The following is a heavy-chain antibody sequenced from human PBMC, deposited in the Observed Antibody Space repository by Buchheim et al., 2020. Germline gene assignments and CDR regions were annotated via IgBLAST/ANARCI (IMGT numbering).Heavy chain of an antibody. Sequence: EVQLLESGGGWVQPGGSLRLSCAASGFTFNNYAMTWVRQAPGKGLEWVSTIGGSGTTYYADSVKGRFTLSRDNSNNTLYLQMDSLRAEDTGVYYCASYRIVTVSNPTRWFDPWGQGT. V-gene: IGHV3-23*01. J-gene: IGHJ5*02. CDR3: ASYRIVTVSNPTRWFDP. CDR1: GFTFNNYA. D-gene: IGHD1-26*01. CDR2: IGGSGTT.